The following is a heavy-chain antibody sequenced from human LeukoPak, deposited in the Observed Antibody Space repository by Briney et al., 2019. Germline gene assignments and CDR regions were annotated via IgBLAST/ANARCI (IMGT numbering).Heavy chain of an antibody. V-gene: IGHV3-9*01. CDR3: AKGQLYYYDSSGYYRAYYFDY. D-gene: IGHD3-22*01. Sequence: GGYLRLSCAASGFTFDDYAMHWVRQAPGKGLEWVSGISWNSGSIGYADSVKGRFTISRDNAKNSLYLQMNSLRAEDTALYYCAKGQLYYYDSSGYYRAYYFDYWGQGTLVTVSS. CDR2: ISWNSGSI. J-gene: IGHJ4*02. CDR1: GFTFDDYA.